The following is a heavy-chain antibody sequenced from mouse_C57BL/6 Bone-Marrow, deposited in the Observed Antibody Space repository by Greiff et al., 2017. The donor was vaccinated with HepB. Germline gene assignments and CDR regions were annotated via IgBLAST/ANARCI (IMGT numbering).Heavy chain of an antibody. CDR1: GYTFTSYG. J-gene: IGHJ1*03. CDR2: IYPRSGNT. Sequence: QVQLQQSGAELARPGASVKLSCKASGYTFTSYGISWVKQRTGQGLEWIGEIYPRSGNTYYNEKFKGKATLTADKSSSTAYMELRSLTSEDSAVYFCASGGVLLGVWGTGTTVTVSS. D-gene: IGHD1-1*01. V-gene: IGHV1-81*01. CDR3: ASGGVLLGV.